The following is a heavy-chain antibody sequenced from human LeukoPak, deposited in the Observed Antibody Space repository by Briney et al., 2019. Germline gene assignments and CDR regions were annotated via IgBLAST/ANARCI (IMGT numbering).Heavy chain of an antibody. CDR1: GYSFTTYS. V-gene: IGHV5-51*01. D-gene: IGHD5-18*01. CDR2: VYPDDSET. Sequence: GESLKISCKASGYSFTTYSIGWVRQMPGKGLEWMGIVYPDDSETRYSPSFEGQVTFSVDISINTAYLQWNSLKASDSAMYYCARNSDTKAPDYWGQGTLVTVSS. J-gene: IGHJ4*02. CDR3: ARNSDTKAPDY.